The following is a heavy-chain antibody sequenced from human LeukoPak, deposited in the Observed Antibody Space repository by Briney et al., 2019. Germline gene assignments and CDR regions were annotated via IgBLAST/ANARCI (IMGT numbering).Heavy chain of an antibody. J-gene: IGHJ5*02. D-gene: IGHD1-26*01. CDR1: GFTFSSYS. V-gene: IGHV3-21*01. CDR3: ARDRGRGFDP. CDR2: ISSSSSYI. Sequence: TGGSLRLSCAASGFTFSSYSMNWVRQAPGKGLEWVSSISSSSSYIYYADSMKGRFTISRDNAKNSLYLQMNSLRAEDTAVYYCARDRGRGFDPWGQGTLVTVSS.